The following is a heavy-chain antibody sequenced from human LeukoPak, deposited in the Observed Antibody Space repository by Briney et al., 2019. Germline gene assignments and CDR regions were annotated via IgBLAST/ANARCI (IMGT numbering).Heavy chain of an antibody. CDR2: IIPIFGTA. Sequence: ASVKVSCKASGGTFSSYAISWVRQAPGQGREWMGRIIPIFGTANYAQKFQGRVTITTDESTSTAYMELSSLRSEDTAVDYCAREVNWGYDVYFDYWGQGTLVTVSS. V-gene: IGHV1-69*05. CDR3: AREVNWGYDVYFDY. CDR1: GGTFSSYA. D-gene: IGHD7-27*01. J-gene: IGHJ4*02.